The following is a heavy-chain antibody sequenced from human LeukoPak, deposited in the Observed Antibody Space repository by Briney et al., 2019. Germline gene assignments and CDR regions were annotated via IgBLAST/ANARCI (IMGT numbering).Heavy chain of an antibody. CDR3: ARQYSGGYYYFDN. CDR1: GGSISSFY. D-gene: IGHD3-22*01. CDR2: IYYSGIT. V-gene: IGHV4-59*08. Sequence: PSETLSLTCTVSGGSISSFYWSWIRQPPGKGLEWIGYIYYSGITNYNPSLKSRVSISADTSKNQFSLKLSSVTAADTAVFYCARQYSGGYYYFDNWGQGILVTVSS. J-gene: IGHJ4*02.